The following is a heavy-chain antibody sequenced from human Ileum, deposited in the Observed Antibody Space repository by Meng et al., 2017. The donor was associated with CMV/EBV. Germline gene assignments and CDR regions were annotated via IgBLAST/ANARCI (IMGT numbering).Heavy chain of an antibody. D-gene: IGHD2-21*01. V-gene: IGHV4-34*02. Sequence: QVQPEQWGAGLWKPCETLSLTCAVYGGPFSGYYCSLMRQPPGKGLEWIAEVSHSGVTNYNPSLKSRVTISIDTSKNQFSLHLSSVTAADTAVYYCAREPPFVPADSWGQGTLVTVSS. CDR3: AREPPFVPADS. CDR2: VSHSGVT. CDR1: GGPFSGYY. J-gene: IGHJ4*02.